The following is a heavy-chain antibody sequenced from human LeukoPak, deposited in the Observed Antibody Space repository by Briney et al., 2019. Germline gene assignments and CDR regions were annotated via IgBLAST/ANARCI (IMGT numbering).Heavy chain of an antibody. D-gene: IGHD3-22*01. Sequence: PGGSLRLSCAASGFTVSSNYMSWVCQAPGKGLEWVSVIYSGGSTYYADSVKGRFTISRDNSKNTLYLQMNSLRAEDTAVYYCASAVHYYDSSGYYGGNAFDIWGQGTMVTVSS. J-gene: IGHJ3*02. CDR2: IYSGGST. V-gene: IGHV3-66*01. CDR3: ASAVHYYDSSGYYGGNAFDI. CDR1: GFTVSSNY.